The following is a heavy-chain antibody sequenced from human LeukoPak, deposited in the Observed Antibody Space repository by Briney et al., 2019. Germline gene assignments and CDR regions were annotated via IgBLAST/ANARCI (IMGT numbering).Heavy chain of an antibody. CDR2: IYSGGST. J-gene: IGHJ4*02. CDR3: ARERYSSSWYAFDY. V-gene: IGHV3-53*01. D-gene: IGHD6-13*01. Sequence: PGGSLRLSCAASGFTVSSNYMSWVRQAPGKGLKWVSVIYSGGSTYYADSVKGRFTISRDNSKNTLYLQMNSLRAEDTAVYYCARERYSSSWYAFDYWGQGTLVTVSS. CDR1: GFTVSSNY.